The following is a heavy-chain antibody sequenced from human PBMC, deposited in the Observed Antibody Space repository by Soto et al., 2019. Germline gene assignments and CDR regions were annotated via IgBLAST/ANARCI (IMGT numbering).Heavy chain of an antibody. CDR3: ARDLGYCTNGVCYD. D-gene: IGHD2-8*01. J-gene: IGHJ4*02. Sequence: SETLSLTCTVSGGSVSSGSYYWSWIRQPPGKGLEWIGYIYYSGSTNYNPSLKSRVTISVDTSKNQFSLKLSSVTAADTAVYYCARDLGYCTNGVCYDWGQGTLVTSPQ. CDR2: IYYSGST. V-gene: IGHV4-61*01. CDR1: GGSVSSGSYY.